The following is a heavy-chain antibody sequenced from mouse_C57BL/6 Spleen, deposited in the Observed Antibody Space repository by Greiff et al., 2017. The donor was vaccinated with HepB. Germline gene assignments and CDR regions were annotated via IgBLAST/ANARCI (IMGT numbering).Heavy chain of an antibody. V-gene: IGHV5-6*01. CDR1: GFTFSSYG. J-gene: IGHJ2*01. Sequence: EVNVVESGGDLVKPGGSLKLSCAASGFTFSSYGMSWVRQTPDKRLEWVATISSGGSYTYYPDSVKGRFTISRDNAKNTLYLQMSSLKSEDTAMYYCARSGLTGFDYWGQGTTLTVSS. D-gene: IGHD4-1*01. CDR3: ARSGLTGFDY. CDR2: ISSGGSYT.